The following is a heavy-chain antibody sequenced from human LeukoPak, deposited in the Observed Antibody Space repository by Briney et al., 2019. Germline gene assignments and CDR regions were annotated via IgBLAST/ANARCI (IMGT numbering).Heavy chain of an antibody. CDR1: EFTVGRNY. CDR3: TRDQMNY. J-gene: IGHJ4*02. V-gene: IGHV3-53*01. Sequence: GGPLRLSCTASEFTVGRNYMLWVRQAPGKGLEWVSLIFSNGDTHYADSVKGRFTISRDTSKNTVSLQMNSLRVEDTAMYYCTRDQMNYWGQGTLVTVSS. D-gene: IGHD5-24*01. CDR2: IFSNGDT.